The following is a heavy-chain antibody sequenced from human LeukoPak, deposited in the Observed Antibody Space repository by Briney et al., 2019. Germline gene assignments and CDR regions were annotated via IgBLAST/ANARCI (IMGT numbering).Heavy chain of an antibody. J-gene: IGHJ4*02. D-gene: IGHD2-15*01. CDR3: ARGYCSGGSCYPLGGY. V-gene: IGHV1-24*01. CDR1: GYTLTELS. Sequence: ASVKVSCKVSGYTLTELSMHWVRQAPGKGLEWMGGFDPEDGETIYAQKFQGRVTMTEDTSTDTAYMELSSLRSEDTAVYYCARGYCSGGSCYPLGGYWGQGTLVTVSS. CDR2: FDPEDGET.